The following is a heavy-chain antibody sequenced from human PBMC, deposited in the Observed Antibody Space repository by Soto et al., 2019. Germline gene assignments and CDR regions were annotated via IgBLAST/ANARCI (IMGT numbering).Heavy chain of an antibody. Sequence: SETLSLTCTVSGGSISSYYWSWIRQPPGKGLEWIGYIYYSGSTNYNPSLKSRVTISVDTSKNQFSLKLSSVTAADTAVYYCARNEAGAFDIWGQGTMVTVSS. CDR2: IYYSGST. CDR3: ARNEAGAFDI. J-gene: IGHJ3*02. CDR1: GGSISSYY. D-gene: IGHD1-1*01. V-gene: IGHV4-59*01.